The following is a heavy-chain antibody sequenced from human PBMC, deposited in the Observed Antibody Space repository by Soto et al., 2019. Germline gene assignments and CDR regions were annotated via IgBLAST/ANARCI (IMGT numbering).Heavy chain of an antibody. V-gene: IGHV3-15*01. Sequence: EVKLVESGGGLEKPGESLRLSCAASGFTFNNAWMSWVRQAPGKGLEWVGRIKSKADGGTRDYAAPVKGRFTIWRDDSKNTLYLQMNSLKPEDPAVYYCTKDVDGYILDYWGQGTLVTVS. CDR1: GFTFNNAW. D-gene: IGHD5-12*01. J-gene: IGHJ4*02. CDR3: TKDVDGYILDY. CDR2: IKSKADGGTR.